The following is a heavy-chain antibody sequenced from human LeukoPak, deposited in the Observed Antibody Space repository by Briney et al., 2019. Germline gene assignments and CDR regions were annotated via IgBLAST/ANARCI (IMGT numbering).Heavy chain of an antibody. CDR3: AREGSDRFYFDY. D-gene: IGHD1-14*01. V-gene: IGHV1-2*02. CDR1: GYTFTGYY. J-gene: IGHJ4*02. Sequence: ASVKVSCKASGYTFTGYYMHWVRQAPGQGLEWMGWINPNSGGTNYAQKFQGRVTMTRDASISTAYMELSRLRSDDTAVYYCAREGSDRFYFDYWGQGTLVTVSS. CDR2: INPNSGGT.